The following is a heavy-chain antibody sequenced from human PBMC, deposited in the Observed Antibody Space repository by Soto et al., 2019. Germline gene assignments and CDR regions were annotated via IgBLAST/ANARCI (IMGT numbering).Heavy chain of an antibody. CDR1: GFTFSNYN. V-gene: IGHV3-21*01. J-gene: IGHJ4*02. D-gene: IGHD3-22*01. Sequence: GGSLRLSCAASGFTFSNYNMNWVRQAPGKGLEWVSSIGSSSTYINYADSVKGRFTISRDNAKSSLSLQMNSLRAEDTAVYYCARFSPAKGLTLIVAALDYWGQGTLVTVSS. CDR2: IGSSSTYI. CDR3: ARFSPAKGLTLIVAALDY.